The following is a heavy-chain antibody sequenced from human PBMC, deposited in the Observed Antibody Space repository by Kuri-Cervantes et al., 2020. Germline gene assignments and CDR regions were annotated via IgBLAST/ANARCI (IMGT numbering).Heavy chain of an antibody. Sequence: SETLSLTCAVYGGSFSGYYWSWIRQPPGKGLEWIGEINHSGSTNYNPSLKSRVTISVDTSKNQFSLKLSSVTAADTAVYYCARDYITMVRAYYGMDVWGQGTTVTVSS. D-gene: IGHD3-10*01. CDR1: GGSFSGYY. CDR3: ARDYITMVRAYYGMDV. CDR2: INHSGST. J-gene: IGHJ6*02. V-gene: IGHV4-34*01.